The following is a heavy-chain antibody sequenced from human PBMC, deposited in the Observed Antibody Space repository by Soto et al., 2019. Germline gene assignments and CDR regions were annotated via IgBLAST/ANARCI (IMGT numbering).Heavy chain of an antibody. V-gene: IGHV4-39*01. Sequence: HSETLSLTSTVSGGSIRSSNYCWGWIRQPPGKGLEWIGSVYYVGSTYNNPSLESRLTISVDTPKNQFSLNLSSVTAADTALYYCARQGVAAGRGWFDPWGQGALVTVSS. J-gene: IGHJ5*02. CDR3: ARQGVAAGRGWFDP. CDR1: GGSIRSSNYC. D-gene: IGHD6-13*01. CDR2: VYYVGST.